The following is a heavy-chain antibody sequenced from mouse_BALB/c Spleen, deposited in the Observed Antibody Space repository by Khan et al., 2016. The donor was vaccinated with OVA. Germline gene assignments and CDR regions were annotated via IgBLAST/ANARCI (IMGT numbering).Heavy chain of an antibody. D-gene: IGHD1-1*01. J-gene: IGHJ3*01. V-gene: IGHV1-9*01. CDR2: ILPGSNST. CDR3: ARGNYYGSTSWFGY. CDR1: GYTFSSYW. Sequence: QVQLKQSGAELMKSGASVKISCKATGYTFSSYWIEWVKQRPGHGLEWIGEILPGSNSTNYNERFKGKATITADTSSNTAYMQLSSLTSEDSAIYYCARGNYYGSTSWFGYWGQGTLVTVSA.